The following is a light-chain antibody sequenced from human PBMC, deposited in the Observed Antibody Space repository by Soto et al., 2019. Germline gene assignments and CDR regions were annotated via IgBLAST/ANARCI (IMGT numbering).Light chain of an antibody. V-gene: IGLV2-14*01. J-gene: IGLJ1*01. Sequence: QSALTQPASVSGSPGQSITISCTGTSSAVGGYNYVSWYQQHPGKAPKLMISEVSHRPSGVSTRFSGSKSGNTASLTISGLQAEDEADYYCSSYTTSGTYVFGAGTKLTVL. CDR2: EVS. CDR1: SSAVGGYNY. CDR3: SSYTTSGTYV.